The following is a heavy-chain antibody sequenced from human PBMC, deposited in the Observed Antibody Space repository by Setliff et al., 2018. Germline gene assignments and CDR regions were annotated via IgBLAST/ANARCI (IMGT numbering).Heavy chain of an antibody. CDR2: VFYNGAA. Sequence: SETLSLTCTVSGDSISDASIMAWIRQPPGKGLEFIGYVFYNGAAKYDPSLKSRVTMSVDTSKTQFSLKLNSMTTADTAVYYCAGGGTYRYFDYWGQGALVTVSS. J-gene: IGHJ4*02. CDR1: GDSISDAS. CDR3: AGGGTYRYFDY. V-gene: IGHV4-59*01.